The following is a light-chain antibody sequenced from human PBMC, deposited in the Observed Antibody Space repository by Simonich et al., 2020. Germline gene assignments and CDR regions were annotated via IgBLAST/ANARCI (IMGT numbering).Light chain of an antibody. J-gene: IGLJ3*02. Sequence: QSALTQPASVSGSTGQSIPLSCTGTSSNGGGYNYVSWYQKHPGNAPKLLIYDVSKRPSGVSKRFSGSKAGNTAALTISGLQAEDEADYYCSSYTSSSLRVFGGGTKLTVL. CDR2: DVS. CDR1: SSNGGGYNY. V-gene: IGLV2-14*01. CDR3: SSYTSSSLRV.